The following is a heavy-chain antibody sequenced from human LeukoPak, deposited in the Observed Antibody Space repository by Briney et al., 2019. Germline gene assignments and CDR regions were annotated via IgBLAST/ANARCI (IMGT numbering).Heavy chain of an antibody. CDR1: GFTFSTYA. Sequence: GGSLRLSCAASGFTFSTYAMKWVRQAPGKGLEWVSAICGGGGATYCASSVKGRFTISRDDSKSTLFLQMNSLRAEDTAVYYCAKCASTSCSSPLDYWGQGTLVTVSS. CDR2: ICGGGGAT. J-gene: IGHJ4*02. CDR3: AKCASTSCSSPLDY. D-gene: IGHD2-15*01. V-gene: IGHV3-23*01.